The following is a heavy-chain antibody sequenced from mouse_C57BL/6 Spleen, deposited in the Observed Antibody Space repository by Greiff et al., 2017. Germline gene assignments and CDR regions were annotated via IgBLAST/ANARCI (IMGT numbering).Heavy chain of an antibody. J-gene: IGHJ4*01. CDR3: AKEDDYLYAMDY. CDR2: IYPGSGNT. CDR1: GYTFTDYY. D-gene: IGHD2-4*01. Sequence: QVHLKQSGAELVRPGASVKLSCTASGYTFTDYYINWVKQRPGQGLEWIARIYPGSGNTYYNEKFKGKATLTAEKSSSPAYMQLSSLTSEDSAVYFCAKEDDYLYAMDYWGKGTSVTVSS. V-gene: IGHV1-76*01.